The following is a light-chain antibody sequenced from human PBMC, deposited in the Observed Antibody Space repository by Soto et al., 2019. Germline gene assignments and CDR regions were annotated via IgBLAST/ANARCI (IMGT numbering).Light chain of an antibody. CDR2: GAS. V-gene: IGKV3-20*01. Sequence: EIVLTQSPGTLSLSPGERATLSCRASQSVSSSSLAWYQQKPGQAPRLLIYGASRRATGIPDRFSGSGSGTDFTLTTSRLEPEDFAVYYCQQYGRAFGQGTKVDIK. CDR3: QQYGRA. CDR1: QSVSSSS. J-gene: IGKJ1*01.